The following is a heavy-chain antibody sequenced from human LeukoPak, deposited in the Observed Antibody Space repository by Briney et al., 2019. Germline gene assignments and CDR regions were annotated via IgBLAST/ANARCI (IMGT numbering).Heavy chain of an antibody. Sequence: PGGSLRLSCAASGFTFSSYWMHWVRQAPGKGLVWVSRINSDGSSTSYADSVKGRFTISRDNAKNTLYLQMNSLRAEDTAVYYCARGMGIYYYGMDVWGQGTTVTVSS. CDR3: ARGMGIYYYGMDV. CDR2: INSDGSST. J-gene: IGHJ6*02. D-gene: IGHD1-26*01. V-gene: IGHV3-74*01. CDR1: GFTFSSYW.